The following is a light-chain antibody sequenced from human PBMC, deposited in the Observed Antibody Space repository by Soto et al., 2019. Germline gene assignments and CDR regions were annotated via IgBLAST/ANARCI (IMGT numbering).Light chain of an antibody. CDR1: SSNIGAGYD. J-gene: IGLJ3*02. V-gene: IGLV1-40*01. Sequence: QSVLTQPPSASGAPGQRVTISCTGSSSNIGAGYDVRCYQHLLATAPKLLIYGNSQRPSGVPDRFSGSKSGTSASLAITGLRAEDEADYYCQSYDSSLSGWVFGGGTKLTVL. CDR3: QSYDSSLSGWV. CDR2: GNS.